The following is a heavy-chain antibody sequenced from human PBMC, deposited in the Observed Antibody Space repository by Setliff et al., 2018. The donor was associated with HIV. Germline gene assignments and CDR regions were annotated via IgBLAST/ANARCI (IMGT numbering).Heavy chain of an antibody. CDR2: MNPDSGNT. CDR1: GYSFNSYG. J-gene: IGHJ5*02. V-gene: IGHV1-18*01. CDR3: ARGRISVEAAPLGWFDP. Sequence: ASVKVSCKASGYSFNSYGISWVRQAPGQGLEWMGWMNPDSGNTGYAQKFQGRVTMTTETSTSTAYMELRSLRSDDTAVYYCARGRISVEAAPLGWFDPWGQGTLVTAPQ. D-gene: IGHD6-6*01.